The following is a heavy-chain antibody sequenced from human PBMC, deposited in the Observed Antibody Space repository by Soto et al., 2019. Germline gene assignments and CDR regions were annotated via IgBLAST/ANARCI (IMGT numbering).Heavy chain of an antibody. Sequence: GESLKISCKGSGYSFTSYWIGWVRQMPGKGLEWMGIIYPGDSDTRYSPSFQGQVTISADKSISTAYLQWSSLKASDTAMYFCARHLFYGSGSYGYRVYGMDVWGQGTTVTVSS. CDR1: GYSFTSYW. CDR2: IYPGDSDT. D-gene: IGHD3-10*01. CDR3: ARHLFYGSGSYGYRVYGMDV. V-gene: IGHV5-51*01. J-gene: IGHJ6*02.